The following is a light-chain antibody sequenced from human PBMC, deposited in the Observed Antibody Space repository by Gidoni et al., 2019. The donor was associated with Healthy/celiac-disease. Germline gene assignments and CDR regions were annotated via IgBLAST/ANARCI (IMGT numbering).Light chain of an antibody. CDR1: QSVSSY. J-gene: IGKJ3*01. CDR2: DAT. CDR3: QHRWE. Sequence: EIVLMQSPATLSLSPGERATLSCRSSQSVSSYLAWYQHKPGQAPRLLIYDATNRATGIPARFSGGGSGTDFTLTISSLEPEDFAVYYCQHRWEFGPGTKVDIK. V-gene: IGKV3-11*01.